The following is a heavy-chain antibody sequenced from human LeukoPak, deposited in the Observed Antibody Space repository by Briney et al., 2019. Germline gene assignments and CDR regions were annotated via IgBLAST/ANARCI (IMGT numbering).Heavy chain of an antibody. J-gene: IGHJ1*01. CDR3: ARISSGYSTEYFHH. V-gene: IGHV3-7*01. Sequence: GGSLRLSCAASGFTFSSYWMSWVRQAPGKGLEWVANIKQDGSEGYYVDSVKGRFTTSRDNAKSSLYLQMNSLRAEDTAVYYCARISSGYSTEYFHHWGQGTLVTVSS. CDR2: IKQDGSEG. CDR1: GFTFSSYW. D-gene: IGHD3-22*01.